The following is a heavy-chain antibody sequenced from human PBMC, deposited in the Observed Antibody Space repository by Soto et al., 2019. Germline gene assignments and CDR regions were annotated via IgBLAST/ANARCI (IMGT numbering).Heavy chain of an antibody. D-gene: IGHD3-3*01. CDR3: ARGTYYDFWIGYSCCDS. CDR1: GFTFSSYA. V-gene: IGHV3-33*01. Sequence: GGSLRLSCAASGFTFSSYAMHWVRQAPGKGLEWVAVIWFDGSNKYYADSVKGRFTISRDNSKNTLYLQMNSLRAEDTAVYYCARGTYYDFWIGYSCCDSWGQGTLVTVSS. J-gene: IGHJ5*01. CDR2: IWFDGSNK.